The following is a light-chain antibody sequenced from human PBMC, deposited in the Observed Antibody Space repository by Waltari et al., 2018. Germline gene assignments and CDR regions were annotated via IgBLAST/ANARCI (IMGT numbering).Light chain of an antibody. V-gene: IGLV2-11*01. CDR1: SSDIGGYNS. CDR3: CSYAGTYV. Sequence: QSALTQPRSVSGSPGQSVTIPCIGTSSDIGGYNSVPWYQQPPGKAPKLLIYNVNKRPSGVPDRFSGSKSGNTASLTISGLQAEDEADYYCCSYAGTYVFGTGTKVTVL. J-gene: IGLJ1*01. CDR2: NVN.